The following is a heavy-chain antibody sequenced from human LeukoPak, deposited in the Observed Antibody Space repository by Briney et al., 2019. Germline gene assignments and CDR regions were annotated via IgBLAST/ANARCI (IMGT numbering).Heavy chain of an antibody. Sequence: PGRSLRLSCAASGFTFSSYAMHWVRQAPGKRLEWVAVISYDGSNKYYADSVKGRFTISRDNSKNTLYLQMNSLRAEDTAVYYCARAGVVTAILGAFDIWGQGTMVTVSS. V-gene: IGHV3-30-3*01. D-gene: IGHD2-21*02. CDR3: ARAGVVTAILGAFDI. J-gene: IGHJ3*02. CDR2: ISYDGSNK. CDR1: GFTFSSYA.